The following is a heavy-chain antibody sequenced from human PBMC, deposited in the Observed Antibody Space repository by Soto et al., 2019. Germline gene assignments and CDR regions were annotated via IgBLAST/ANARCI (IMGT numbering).Heavy chain of an antibody. CDR2: INQDGSEK. D-gene: IGHD2-15*01. Sequence: GGSLRLSCAASGFTFSNYWMTWVRQAPGKGLEWVANINQDGSEKYYVDSVKGRFTVSRDNAKNSRFLQMNSLRAEDTAVYYCARDLKSCSGGSCYYFDYWGQGTLVTVSS. CDR3: ARDLKSCSGGSCYYFDY. J-gene: IGHJ4*02. CDR1: GFTFSNYW. V-gene: IGHV3-7*01.